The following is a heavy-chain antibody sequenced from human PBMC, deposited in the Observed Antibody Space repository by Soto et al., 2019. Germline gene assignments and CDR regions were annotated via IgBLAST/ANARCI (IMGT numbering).Heavy chain of an antibody. CDR1: GFTFSSYA. Sequence: GGSLRLSCAASGFTFSSYAMSWVRQAPGKGLEWVSAISGSGGSTYYADSVKGRFTISRDNSKNTLYLQMNSLRAEDTAVYYCAKDQGIEYSSSWYYYYYGMDVWGQGTTVTVSS. J-gene: IGHJ6*02. CDR2: ISGSGGST. V-gene: IGHV3-23*01. CDR3: AKDQGIEYSSSWYYYYYGMDV. D-gene: IGHD6-6*01.